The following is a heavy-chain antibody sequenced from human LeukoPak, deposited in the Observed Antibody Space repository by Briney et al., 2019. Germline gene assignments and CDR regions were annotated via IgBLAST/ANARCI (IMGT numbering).Heavy chain of an antibody. V-gene: IGHV4-34*01. CDR3: ARVRGPLDY. CDR1: GGSFSGFY. CDR2: INHSGST. Sequence: SETLSLTCAVYGGSFSGFYWSWIRQPPGKGREWIAEINHSGSTNYNPSLKSRVTLSVDTSKNKFSLMLSSVTAADTAVYYCARVRGPLDYWGQGPLVTVSS. D-gene: IGHD3-10*01. J-gene: IGHJ4*02.